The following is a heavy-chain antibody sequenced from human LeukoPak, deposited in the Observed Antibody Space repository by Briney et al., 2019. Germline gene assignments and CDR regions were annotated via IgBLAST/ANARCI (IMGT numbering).Heavy chain of an antibody. Sequence: GGSLRLSCAASGFTFSTYAMSWVRQAPGKGLEWVSTISGGGGSTNYADSVKGRFTISRDNPKNTLYLQMNSLRAEDTAVYYCAKDPTGRPGYSSGWAYFDYWGQGTLVTVSS. CDR1: GFTFSTYA. CDR2: ISGGGGST. J-gene: IGHJ4*02. CDR3: AKDPTGRPGYSSGWAYFDY. V-gene: IGHV3-23*01. D-gene: IGHD6-19*01.